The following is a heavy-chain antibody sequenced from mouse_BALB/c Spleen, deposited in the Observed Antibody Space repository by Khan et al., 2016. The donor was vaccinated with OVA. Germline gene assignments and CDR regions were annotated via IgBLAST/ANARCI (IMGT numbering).Heavy chain of an antibody. V-gene: IGHV2-2*01. CDR2: IWSGGRT. CDR1: GFSLSAYG. Sequence: QVQLKQSGPGLVQPSQSLSITCTVSGFSLSAYGIHWVRQSPGKGLEWLGVIWSGGRTDYNVPFISRLSITKDNSKSQVFFKMNSLQADDTAICXCARNSYRYDFTYWGQGTLVTVSA. D-gene: IGHD2-12*01. J-gene: IGHJ3*01. CDR3: ARNSYRYDFTY.